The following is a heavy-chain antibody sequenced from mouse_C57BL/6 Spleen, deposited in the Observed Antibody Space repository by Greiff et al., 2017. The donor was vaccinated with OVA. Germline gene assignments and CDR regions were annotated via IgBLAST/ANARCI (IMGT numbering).Heavy chain of an antibody. Sequence: QVQLQPGAELVKPGASVKLSCKASGYTFTSYWMHWVKQRPGRGLEWIGRIDPNSGGTKYNEKFKSKATLTVDKPSSTAYMQLSSLTSEDSAVYYCARRDYGSSYSYYYAMDYWGQGTSVTVSS. J-gene: IGHJ4*01. CDR2: IDPNSGGT. CDR1: GYTFTSYW. CDR3: ARRDYGSSYSYYYAMDY. V-gene: IGHV1-72*01. D-gene: IGHD1-1*01.